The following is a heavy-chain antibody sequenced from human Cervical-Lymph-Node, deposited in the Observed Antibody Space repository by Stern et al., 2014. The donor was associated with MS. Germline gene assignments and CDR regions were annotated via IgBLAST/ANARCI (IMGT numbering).Heavy chain of an antibody. CDR2: IFSSGDT. V-gene: IGHV4-61*02. D-gene: IGHD1-7*01. J-gene: IGHJ4*02. CDR1: GGSVNTGGYY. CDR3: AREGNFLRYYIDY. Sequence: VQLLESGPGLVKPSQTLSLTCTVSGGSVNTGGYYWTWIRQPAGKGLEWIGRIFSSGDTNYNPSLRGRATISVETSKNQFSLKLDSVTAADTAAYYCAREGNFLRYYIDYWGQGTLVTVSS.